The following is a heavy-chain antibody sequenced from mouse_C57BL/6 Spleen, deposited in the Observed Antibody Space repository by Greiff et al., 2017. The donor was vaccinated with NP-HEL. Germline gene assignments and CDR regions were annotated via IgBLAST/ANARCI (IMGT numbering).Heavy chain of an antibody. Sequence: EVHLVESEGGLVQPGSSVKLSCTASGFTFSDYYMAWVRQVPEKGLEWVANINYDGSSTYYLDSLKSRFIISRDNAKNILYLQMSSLKSEDTATYYCARGGLYYGYDGGDYYAMDYWGQGTSVTVSS. CDR2: INYDGSST. V-gene: IGHV5-16*01. CDR3: ARGGLYYGYDGGDYYAMDY. CDR1: GFTFSDYY. J-gene: IGHJ4*01. D-gene: IGHD2-2*01.